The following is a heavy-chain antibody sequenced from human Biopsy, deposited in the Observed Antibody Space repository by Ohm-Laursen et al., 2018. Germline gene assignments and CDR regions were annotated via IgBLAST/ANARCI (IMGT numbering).Heavy chain of an antibody. V-gene: IGHV1-8*01. J-gene: IGHJ4*02. CDR1: GYPFTFYE. D-gene: IGHD2-8*01. CDR2: MNPDSGNT. CDR3: ARFDNGFDK. Sequence: ASVKASCKTSGYPFTFYEINWVRQATGQGLEWLGWMNPDSGNTGSAQKFHDRVTMTMNTSINTAYLELSSLRSEDTAVYYCARFDNGFDKWGQGTLVTVSS.